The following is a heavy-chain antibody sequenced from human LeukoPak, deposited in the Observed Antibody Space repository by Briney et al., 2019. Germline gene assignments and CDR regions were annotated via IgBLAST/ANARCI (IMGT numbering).Heavy chain of an antibody. D-gene: IGHD3-22*01. CDR3: ARFTVHYYDSSGYDY. CDR2: ISAYNGNT. V-gene: IGHV1-18*01. CDR1: GYTFTSYG. Sequence: ASVKVSCKASGYTFTSYGISWVRQAPGQGLEWMGWISAYNGNTNYAQKLQGRVTMTTDTSTSTAYMELRSLRSDDTAVYYCARFTVHYYDSSGYDYWGQGTLVTVPS. J-gene: IGHJ4*02.